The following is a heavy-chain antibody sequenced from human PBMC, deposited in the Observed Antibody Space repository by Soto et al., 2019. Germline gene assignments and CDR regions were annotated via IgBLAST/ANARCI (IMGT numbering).Heavy chain of an antibody. CDR3: ARRGSGYDPPFDY. CDR2: IKQDGSEK. D-gene: IGHD5-12*01. V-gene: IGHV3-7*01. Sequence: EVQLVESGGGLVQPGGSLRLSCAASGFTFSNFCMNWVRQAPGKGLEWVANIKQDGSEKYYVDSVKGRFTISRDNAKNSLYLQMNSLRVEDTAVYYCARRGSGYDPPFDYWGQGTLVTVSS. J-gene: IGHJ4*02. CDR1: GFTFSNFC.